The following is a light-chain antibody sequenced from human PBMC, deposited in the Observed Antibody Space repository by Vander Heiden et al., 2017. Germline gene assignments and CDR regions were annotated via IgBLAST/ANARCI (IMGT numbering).Light chain of an antibody. V-gene: IGKV4-1*01. Sequence: DIVMTQSPDSLAVSLGERATINCKSSQSVLYSSNNRNYLAWYQQKPAQPPKVLVSWASTRESGVPDRFSGGGSGTDFTLTISSLQAEDVAVYYCQQYYNPPLTFGHGTKVDIK. CDR3: QQYYNPPLT. CDR2: WAS. CDR1: QSVLYSSNNRNY. J-gene: IGKJ3*01.